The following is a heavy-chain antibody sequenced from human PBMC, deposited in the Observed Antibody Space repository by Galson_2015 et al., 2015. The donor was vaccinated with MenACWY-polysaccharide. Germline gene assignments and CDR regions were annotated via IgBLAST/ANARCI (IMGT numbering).Heavy chain of an antibody. CDR1: GFAFSSYA. CDR3: AKKDKVGPNKEYHWYFDL. CDR2: INGVGITT. V-gene: IGHV3-23*01. J-gene: IGHJ2*01. Sequence: SLRLSCAASGFAFSSYAISWVRQAPGKGLEWVSVINGVGITTNYADSVKGRFTISRDNSNNTRYLQVNSLRSEDTALYYCAKKDKVGPNKEYHWYFDLWGRGTLVTVSS. D-gene: IGHD1-26*01.